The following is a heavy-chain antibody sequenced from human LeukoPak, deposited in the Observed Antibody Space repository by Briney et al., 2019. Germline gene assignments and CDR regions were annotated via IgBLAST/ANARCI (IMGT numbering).Heavy chain of an antibody. CDR3: ARPPPLYYGSADYYFDY. CDR2: IYTSGST. CDR1: GGSISSYY. Sequence: PSETLSLTCTVSGGSISSYYWSWIRQPAGKGLEWIGRIYTSGSTNYNPSLKSRVTMSVDTSKNQFSLKLSSVTAADTAVYYCARPPPLYYGSADYYFDYWGQGTLVTVSS. J-gene: IGHJ4*02. V-gene: IGHV4-4*07. D-gene: IGHD3-10*01.